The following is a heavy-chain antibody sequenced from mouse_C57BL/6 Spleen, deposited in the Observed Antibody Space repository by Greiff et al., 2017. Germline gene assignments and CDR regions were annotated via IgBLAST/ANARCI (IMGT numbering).Heavy chain of an antibody. J-gene: IGHJ4*01. CDR2: INYDGSST. CDR3: ARDQGGYDGYYAMDY. V-gene: IGHV5-16*01. D-gene: IGHD2-2*01. CDR1: GFTFSDYY. Sequence: EVQRVESEGGLVQPGSSMKLSCTASGFTFSDYYMAWVRQVPEKGLEWVANINYDGSSTYYLDSLKSRFIISRDNAKNILYLQMSSLKSEDTATYYCARDQGGYDGYYAMDYWGQGTSVTVSS.